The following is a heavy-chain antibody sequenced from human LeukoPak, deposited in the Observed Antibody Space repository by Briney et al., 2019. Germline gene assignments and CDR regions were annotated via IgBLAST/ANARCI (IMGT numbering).Heavy chain of an antibody. V-gene: IGHV1-8*01. CDR3: AYSEGSGNPFDY. Sequence: ASVKVSCKASGYTFTSYDINWVRQATGQGLEWMEWMNPNSGNTGYAQKFQGRVTMTRNTSISTAYMELSSLRSEDTAVYYCAYSEGSGNPFDYWGQGTLVTVSS. CDR2: MNPNSGNT. J-gene: IGHJ4*02. D-gene: IGHD3-10*01. CDR1: GYTFTSYD.